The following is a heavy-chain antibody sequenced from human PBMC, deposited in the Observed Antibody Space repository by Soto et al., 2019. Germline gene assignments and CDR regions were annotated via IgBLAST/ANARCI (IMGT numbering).Heavy chain of an antibody. V-gene: IGHV1-69*08. D-gene: IGHD3-3*01. Sequence: QVQLVQSGAEVKKPGSSVKVSCKASGGTFSSYTISWVRQAPGQGLEWMGRIIPILGIANYAQKFQGRVTIXXEXSXXTAYMELSSLRSEDTAVYYCARDGAVPAAFWYFDLWGRGTLVTVSS. CDR1: GGTFSSYT. CDR3: ARDGAVPAAFWYFDL. CDR2: IIPILGIA. J-gene: IGHJ2*01.